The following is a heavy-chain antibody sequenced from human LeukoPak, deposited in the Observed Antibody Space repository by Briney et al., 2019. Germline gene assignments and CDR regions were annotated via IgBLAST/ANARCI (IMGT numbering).Heavy chain of an antibody. CDR2: FSGDGGST. CDR3: AKDLYCSSASCYRTGLDV. V-gene: IGHV3-43*02. CDR1: GFTFDDYG. Sequence: TGGSLRLSCAASGFTFDDYGMHWVRQAPGKGLEWVSLFSGDGGSTYYADSVKGRFTISRDNSKNSLYLQMNSLRTEDTALYYCAKDLYCSSASCYRTGLDVWGQGTTVTVSS. J-gene: IGHJ6*02. D-gene: IGHD2-2*01.